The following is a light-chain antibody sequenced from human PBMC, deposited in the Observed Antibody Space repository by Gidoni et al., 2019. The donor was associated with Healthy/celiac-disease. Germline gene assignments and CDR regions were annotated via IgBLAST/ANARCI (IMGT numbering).Light chain of an antibody. CDR2: AAS. CDR3: QQLNSYPLT. V-gene: IGKV1-9*01. J-gene: IGKJ5*01. CDR1: QGISSY. Sequence: EIQFNQSPSFLSASVGDRVTIPCRASQGISSYLAWYQQKPGKAPKLLIYAASTLQSGVPSRFSGSGSGTEFTLTISSLQPEDFATYYCQQLNSYPLTFGQGTRLEIK.